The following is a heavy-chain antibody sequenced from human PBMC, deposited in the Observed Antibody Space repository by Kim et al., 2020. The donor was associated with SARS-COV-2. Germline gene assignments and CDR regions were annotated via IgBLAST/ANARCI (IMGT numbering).Heavy chain of an antibody. Sequence: GGSLRLSCTASGFIFSDYYMTWIRQAPGKGLEWISCISTSGNTIDYADSVKGRYTISRDNANNSVSLQINSLRAEDTAVYYCARFLRRTGMDVWGQGTT. J-gene: IGHJ6*02. V-gene: IGHV3-11*01. D-gene: IGHD4-17*01. CDR2: ISTSGNTI. CDR3: ARFLRRTGMDV. CDR1: GFIFSDYY.